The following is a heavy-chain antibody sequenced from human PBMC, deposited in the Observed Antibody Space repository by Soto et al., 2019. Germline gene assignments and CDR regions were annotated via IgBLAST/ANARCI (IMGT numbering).Heavy chain of an antibody. CDR1: GYSFTSYW. V-gene: IGHV5-10-1*01. J-gene: IGHJ6*02. CDR3: ARHHREGYSSTYGMDV. Sequence: PGESLKISCKGSGYSFTSYWISWVRQMPGKGLEWMGRIDPSDSYTNYSPSFQGHVTISADKSISTAYLQWSSLKASDTAMYYCARHHREGYSSTYGMDVWGQGTTVTVSS. D-gene: IGHD6-13*01. CDR2: IDPSDSYT.